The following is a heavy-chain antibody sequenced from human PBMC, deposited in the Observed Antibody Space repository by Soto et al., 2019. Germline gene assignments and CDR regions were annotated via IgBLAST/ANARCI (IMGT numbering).Heavy chain of an antibody. CDR1: GGSVSSGVYY. Sequence: PSETLSLTCTVSGGSVSSGVYYWGWIRQPPGKGLEWIGSIYYSGSTYYNPSLKSRVTISVDTSKNQFSLKLSSVTAADTAVYYCARDRYGDSYYYYYGMNVWGQGTTVTVSS. CDR3: ARDRYGDSYYYYYGMNV. D-gene: IGHD4-17*01. V-gene: IGHV4-39*02. CDR2: IYYSGST. J-gene: IGHJ6*02.